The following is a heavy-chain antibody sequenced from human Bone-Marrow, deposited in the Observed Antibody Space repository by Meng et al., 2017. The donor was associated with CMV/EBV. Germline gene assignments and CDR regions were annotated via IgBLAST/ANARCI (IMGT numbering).Heavy chain of an antibody. D-gene: IGHD3-10*01. Sequence: CAAYGFNFSSYAMHWVRQAPGKGLEWVAVISYDGSNAYYADSVQGRFTISRDNSKNTLYLQMSSLRAEDTAVYYCARERGFGPGYFDYWGQGTLVTVSS. CDR2: ISYDGSNA. V-gene: IGHV3-30-3*01. J-gene: IGHJ4*02. CDR1: GFNFSSYA. CDR3: ARERGFGPGYFDY.